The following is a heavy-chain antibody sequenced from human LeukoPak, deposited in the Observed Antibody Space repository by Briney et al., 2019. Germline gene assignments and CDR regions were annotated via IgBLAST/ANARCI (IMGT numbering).Heavy chain of an antibody. V-gene: IGHV3-73*01. D-gene: IGHD3-3*01. Sequence: GGSLRLSCAASGFTFSSYEMNWVRQASGKGLEWVGRIRNKANSYATAYAASVKGRFTISRDDSKNTAYLQMNSLKTEDTAVYYCTITYYDFWSGSYYFDYWGQGTLVTVSS. CDR2: IRNKANSYAT. CDR1: GFTFSSYE. J-gene: IGHJ4*02. CDR3: TITYYDFWSGSYYFDY.